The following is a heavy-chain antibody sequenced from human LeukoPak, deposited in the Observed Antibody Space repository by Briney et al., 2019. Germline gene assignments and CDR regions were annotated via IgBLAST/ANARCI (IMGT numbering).Heavy chain of an antibody. J-gene: IGHJ4*02. CDR2: IIPILDLA. CDR1: GVIFRNFA. Sequence: GASVKVSCKASGVIFRNFAFNWVRQAPGQGLEWMGRIIPILDLAHLTQKFQGRLTITADKSTNTGYMELSSLTAEDTAVYYCATPSRTEDGDYGVCWGQGTLVTVSS. D-gene: IGHD4-17*01. V-gene: IGHV1-69*04. CDR3: ATPSRTEDGDYGVC.